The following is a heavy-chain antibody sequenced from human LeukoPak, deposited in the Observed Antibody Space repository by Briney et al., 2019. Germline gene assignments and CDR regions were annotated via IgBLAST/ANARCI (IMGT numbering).Heavy chain of an antibody. CDR2: IYHSGST. J-gene: IGHJ3*02. CDR3: AYDSSGYHYGADAFDI. D-gene: IGHD3-22*01. CDR1: GYSISSGYY. V-gene: IGHV4-38-2*02. Sequence: SETLSLTCTVSGYSISSGYYWGWIRQPPGKGLEWIGSIYHSGSTYYNPSLKSRVTISVDTSKNQFSLKLSSVTAADTAVYYCAYDSSGYHYGADAFDIWGQGTMVTVSS.